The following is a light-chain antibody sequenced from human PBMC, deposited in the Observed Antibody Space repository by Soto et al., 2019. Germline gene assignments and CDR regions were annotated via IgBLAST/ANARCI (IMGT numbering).Light chain of an antibody. J-gene: IGKJ4*01. CDR2: GAS. V-gene: IGKV3-11*01. CDR1: QSVSRY. Sequence: EIVLTQSPATLSLSPGEGATLACRASQSVSRYLAWYQQKPGQAPRLLIYGASTRATGIPARFSGSGAGTEFTLTISSLQPEDFATYYCQQSYSTPPTFGGGTKVDIK. CDR3: QQSYSTPPT.